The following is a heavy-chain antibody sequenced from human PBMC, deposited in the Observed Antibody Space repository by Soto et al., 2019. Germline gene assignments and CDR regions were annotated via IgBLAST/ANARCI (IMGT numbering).Heavy chain of an antibody. D-gene: IGHD2-8*02. V-gene: IGHV1-18*01. CDR2: ISTYNGNT. J-gene: IGHJ6*02. Sequence: GASVKVSCKASGYTFTSYGVSWVRQAPGQGLEWVGWISTYNGNTNYAQKFQGRVTMTTDTYRDTAYMDLRSLRSDDTAVYFCARDHWSGRMDVWGQGTTVTVSS. CDR1: GYTFTSYG. CDR3: ARDHWSGRMDV.